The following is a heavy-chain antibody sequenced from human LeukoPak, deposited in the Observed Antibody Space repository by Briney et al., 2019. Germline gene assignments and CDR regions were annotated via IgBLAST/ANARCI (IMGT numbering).Heavy chain of an antibody. V-gene: IGHV3-21*01. CDR2: ISSSSSYI. D-gene: IGHD3-22*01. CDR1: GFTFSSYS. CDR3: ARTLPGITMIVVVTFFNY. Sequence: GGTLRLSCAASGFTFSSYSTSWVRQAPGKGLGRVSSISSSSSYIYYADSVKGRFTISRDNAKTTQYLQMISLRAEGTAVYYCARTLPGITMIVVVTFFNYWGQGTLVTVSS. J-gene: IGHJ4*02.